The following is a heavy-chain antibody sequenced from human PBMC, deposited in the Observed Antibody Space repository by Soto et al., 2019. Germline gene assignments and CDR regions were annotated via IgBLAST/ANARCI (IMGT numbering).Heavy chain of an antibody. D-gene: IGHD4-17*01. CDR3: AAVYIDYGAGSFDY. Sequence: ASVKVSCKASGYTFTSYGISWVRQAPGQGLEWMGWISAYNGNTNYAQKLQGRVTMTTDTSTSTAYMELRSLRSDDSAVYYCAAVYIDYGAGSFDYWGQGTLVTVSS. V-gene: IGHV1-18*01. J-gene: IGHJ4*02. CDR2: ISAYNGNT. CDR1: GYTFTSYG.